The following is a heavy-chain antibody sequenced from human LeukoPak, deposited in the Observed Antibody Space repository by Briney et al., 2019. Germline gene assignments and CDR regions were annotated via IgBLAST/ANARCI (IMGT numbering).Heavy chain of an antibody. D-gene: IGHD6-19*01. J-gene: IGHJ4*02. CDR1: GFTFSSYE. Sequence: GGSLRLSCAASGFTFSSYEMNWVRQAPGKGLEWVSYISSSGSTIYYADSVKGRFTISRDNAKNSLYLQMNSLRAEDTGVYYCAGAGLYCSGWGYFDYWGQGTLVTVSS. V-gene: IGHV3-48*03. CDR2: ISSSGSTI. CDR3: AGAGLYCSGWGYFDY.